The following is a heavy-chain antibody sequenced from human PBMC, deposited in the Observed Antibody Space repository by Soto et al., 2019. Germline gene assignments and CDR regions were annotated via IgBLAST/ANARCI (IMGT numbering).Heavy chain of an antibody. J-gene: IGHJ4*02. V-gene: IGHV4-31*03. D-gene: IGHD2-15*01. CDR1: GGSISSGGYY. CDR3: ARDSSGGRRGMGFDY. CDR2: IYYSGST. Sequence: SETLSLTCTVSGGSISSGGYYWSWIRQHPGKGLEWIGYIYYSGSTYYNPSLKSRVTISVDTSKNQFSLKLSSVTAADTAVYYCARDSSGGRRGMGFDYWGQGTLVTVSS.